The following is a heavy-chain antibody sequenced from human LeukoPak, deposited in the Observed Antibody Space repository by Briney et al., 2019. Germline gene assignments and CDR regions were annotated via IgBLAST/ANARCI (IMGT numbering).Heavy chain of an antibody. CDR3: ARETGAGYFDY. V-gene: IGHV3-48*03. J-gene: IGHJ4*02. CDR1: GFTFSSYE. CDR2: ISSSGSTI. D-gene: IGHD7-27*01. Sequence: PGGSLRLSCAASGFTFSSYEMNWVRQAPGKGLEWVSYISSSGSTIYYADSVKGRYTISRDNAKNSLYLQMNSLRAEDTAVYYCARETGAGYFDYWGQGTLVTVSS.